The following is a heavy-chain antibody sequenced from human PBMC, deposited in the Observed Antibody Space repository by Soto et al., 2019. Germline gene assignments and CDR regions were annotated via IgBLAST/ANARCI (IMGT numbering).Heavy chain of an antibody. V-gene: IGHV3-48*04. J-gene: IGHJ4*02. D-gene: IGHD3-3*01. CDR2: ISDTSRAI. Sequence: EVYLVESGGGLVQPGGSLRLTCAASKFAFSSYSMNWVRQAPGKGLEWISHISDTSRAIYYADSVKGRFTISRDNAKNLRFLQMNSLRAEDTAVYYCARDLRYDFCTGFAPTGYWGQGTLVTVSS. CDR3: ARDLRYDFCTGFAPTGY. CDR1: KFAFSSYS.